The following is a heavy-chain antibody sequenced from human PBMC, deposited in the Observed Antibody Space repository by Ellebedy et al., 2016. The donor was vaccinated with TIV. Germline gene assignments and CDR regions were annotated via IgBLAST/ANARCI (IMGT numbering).Heavy chain of an antibody. V-gene: IGHV1-69*06. CDR3: ARDIGSRDGYNARDY. D-gene: IGHD5-24*01. Sequence: KISXKASGGTFSSYAISWVRQAPGQGLEWMGGIIPIFGTANYAQKFQGRVTITADKSTSTAYMELSSLRSEDTAVYYCARDIGSRDGYNARDYWGQGTLVTVSS. J-gene: IGHJ4*02. CDR1: GGTFSSYA. CDR2: IIPIFGTA.